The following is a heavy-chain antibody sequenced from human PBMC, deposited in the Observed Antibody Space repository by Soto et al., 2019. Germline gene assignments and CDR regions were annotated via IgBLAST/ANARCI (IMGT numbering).Heavy chain of an antibody. CDR1: GGTFSSYA. V-gene: IGHV1-69*06. CDR2: IIPIFGTA. D-gene: IGHD7-27*01. J-gene: IGHJ4*02. CDR3: AQQRAQLGPLDY. Sequence: QVQLVQSGAEVKKPWSSVKVSCKASGGTFSSYAISWVRQAPGQGLEWMGGIIPIFGTANYAQKFQGRVTITADKSTSTAYRELRSLRSEDTAVYYCAQQRAQLGPLDYWGKGTLVTVSS.